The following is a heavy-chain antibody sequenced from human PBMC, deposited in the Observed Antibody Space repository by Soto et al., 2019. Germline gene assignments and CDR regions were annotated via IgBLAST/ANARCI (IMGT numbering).Heavy chain of an antibody. D-gene: IGHD3-22*01. CDR2: IYYSGST. V-gene: IGHV4-59*12. CDR3: ASALYYYDSSGHGDGMDV. J-gene: IGHJ6*02. CDR1: GGSISSYY. Sequence: PSETLSLTCSVSGGSISSYYWSWIRQPPGKGLEWIGYIYYSGSTYYNPSLKSRVTISADTSKNQFSLKLSSVTAADTAVYYCASALYYYDSSGHGDGMDVWGQGTTVTVSS.